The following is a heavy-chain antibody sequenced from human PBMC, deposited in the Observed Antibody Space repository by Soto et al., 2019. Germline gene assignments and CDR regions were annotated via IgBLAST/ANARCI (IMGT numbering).Heavy chain of an antibody. CDR1: GGTFSSYA. Sequence: SVKVSCKASGGTFSSYAISWVRQAPGQGLEWMGGIIPIFGTANYAQRFQGRVTITADKSTSTAYMELSSLRSEDTAVYYCARDRYYYDSSGYPHFDYWGQGTLVTVSS. D-gene: IGHD3-22*01. CDR3: ARDRYYYDSSGYPHFDY. CDR2: IIPIFGTA. J-gene: IGHJ4*02. V-gene: IGHV1-69*06.